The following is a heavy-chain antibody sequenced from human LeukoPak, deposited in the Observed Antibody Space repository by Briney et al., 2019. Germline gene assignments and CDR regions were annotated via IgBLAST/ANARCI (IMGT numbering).Heavy chain of an antibody. CDR1: GFTLGNFW. CDR2: KKKDGTEE. CDR3: ARDKGTITPRGYYYYMDV. D-gene: IGHD5-24*01. Sequence: GGSRRPPGEAPGFTLGNFWRVWVRQVPGKGRGGGAKKKKDGTEEYYVDSLKGRFTISRDNAKNSLSLQVNNLRAEDTAVYYCARDKGTITPRGYYYYMDVWGRGTTVTVSS. J-gene: IGHJ6*03. V-gene: IGHV3-7*01.